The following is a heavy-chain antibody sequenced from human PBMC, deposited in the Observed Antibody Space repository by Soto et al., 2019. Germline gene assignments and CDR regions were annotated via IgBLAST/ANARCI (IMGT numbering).Heavy chain of an antibody. CDR2: INPNSGGT. CDR1: GYTFTGYY. Sequence: GASVKVSCKASGYTFTGYYMHWVRQAPGQGLEWMGWINPNSGGTNYAQKFQGWVTMTRDTSISTAYMELSRLRSDDTAVYYCAREYPGSPIAVAGSYYYYGMDVWGQGTTVTVSS. CDR3: AREYPGSPIAVAGSYYYYGMDV. V-gene: IGHV1-2*04. D-gene: IGHD6-19*01. J-gene: IGHJ6*02.